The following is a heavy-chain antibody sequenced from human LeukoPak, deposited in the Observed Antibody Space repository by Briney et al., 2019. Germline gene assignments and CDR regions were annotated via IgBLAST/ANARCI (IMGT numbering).Heavy chain of an antibody. J-gene: IGHJ4*02. CDR1: GGSISSYY. V-gene: IGHV4-4*07. CDR3: ARHLSGTAMAHYFDY. Sequence: RPSETLSLTCTVSGGSISSYYWSWIRQPAGKGLEWIGRIYTSGSTNYNPSLKSRVTISVDTSKNQFSLKLSSVTAADTAVYYCARHLSGTAMAHYFDYWGQGTVVTVSS. D-gene: IGHD2-2*01. CDR2: IYTSGST.